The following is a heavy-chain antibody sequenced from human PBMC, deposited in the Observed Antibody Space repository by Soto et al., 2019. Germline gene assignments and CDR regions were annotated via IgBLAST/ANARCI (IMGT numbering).Heavy chain of an antibody. CDR3: AKDGDLYRGYFDY. CDR2: LTSTGGT. CDR1: GFIFNSYA. V-gene: IGHV3-23*01. J-gene: IGHJ4*02. Sequence: GGSLRLSCAASGFIFNSYAMSWVRQAPGKGLEWVSTLTSTGGTYYADSVKGRFPISRDNSKNTLYLQMNNLRAEDTAVYYCAKDGDLYRGYFDYWGQGTLVTVSS. D-gene: IGHD3-10*01.